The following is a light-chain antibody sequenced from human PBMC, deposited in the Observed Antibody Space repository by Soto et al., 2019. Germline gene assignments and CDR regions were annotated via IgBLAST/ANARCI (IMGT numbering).Light chain of an antibody. J-gene: IGKJ5*01. Sequence: ESLLTQSPVTLSLSPGQRATLSCRASQSISTYLAWYQLKPGQAPRLLIYDASSRATGVPARFSGSGSGTDFSLTISSLEPEEVAVYYCQQRSQWPPMTFGQGTRLEMK. V-gene: IGKV3-11*01. CDR2: DAS. CDR1: QSISTY. CDR3: QQRSQWPPMT.